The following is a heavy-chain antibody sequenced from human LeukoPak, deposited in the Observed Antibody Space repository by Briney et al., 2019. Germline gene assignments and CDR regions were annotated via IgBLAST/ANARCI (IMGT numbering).Heavy chain of an antibody. Sequence: PSEALSLTCTVSGYSIRSGYYWGWIRQPPGKGLEWIGSIYHSGSTYYNPSLKSRVTISVDTSKNQFSLKLSSVTAADTAVYYCARGISSGYYPPHFDYWGQGTLVTVSS. J-gene: IGHJ4*02. CDR1: GYSIRSGYY. V-gene: IGHV4-38-2*02. CDR2: IYHSGST. D-gene: IGHD3-22*01. CDR3: ARGISSGYYPPHFDY.